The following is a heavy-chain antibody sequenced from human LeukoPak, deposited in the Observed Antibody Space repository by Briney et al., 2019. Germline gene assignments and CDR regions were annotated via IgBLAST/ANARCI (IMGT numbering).Heavy chain of an antibody. V-gene: IGHV3-30-3*01. CDR2: ISYDGSNK. D-gene: IGHD6-13*01. CDR3: ARGIAAAGTSGAFDI. J-gene: IGHJ3*02. Sequence: QPGGSLRLSCAASGFTFSSYAMHWVRQAPGKGLEWVAVISYDGSNKYYADSVKGRFTISRDNSKNTLYLQMNSLRAEDTAVYYCARGIAAAGTSGAFDIWGQGTMVTVSS. CDR1: GFTFSSYA.